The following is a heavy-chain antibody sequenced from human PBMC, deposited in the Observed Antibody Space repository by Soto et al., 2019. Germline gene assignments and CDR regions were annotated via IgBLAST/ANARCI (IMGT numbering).Heavy chain of an antibody. V-gene: IGHV3-15*01. CDR2: IKSKTDGGTT. D-gene: IGHD2-2*01. J-gene: IGHJ6*03. CDR1: GFTFSNAW. Sequence: SGVSLRLSCAAAGFTFSNAWMSWVRQAPGKGLEWVGRIKSKTDGGTTDYAAPVKGRFTISRDDSKNTLYLQMNSLKTEDTAVYYCTTEDIVVVPAAMGYYYYMDVWGKGTTVTVSS. CDR3: TTEDIVVVPAAMGYYYYMDV.